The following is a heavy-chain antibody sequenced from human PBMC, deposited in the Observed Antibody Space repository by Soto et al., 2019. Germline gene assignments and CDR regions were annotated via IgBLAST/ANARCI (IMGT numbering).Heavy chain of an antibody. V-gene: IGHV4-31*03. CDR2: IYYSGST. CDR1: GGSISSGGYY. CDR3: AREARGADVGPLLGDGMDV. D-gene: IGHD7-27*01. J-gene: IGHJ6*02. Sequence: QVQLQESGPGLVKPSQTLSLTCTVSGGSISSGGYYWSWIRQHPGKGLEWIGYIYYSGSTYYNPSLKSRVSLSVDTSKKQFSLKLSSVTAADTSVYYCAREARGADVGPLLGDGMDVWGQGTTVTVSS.